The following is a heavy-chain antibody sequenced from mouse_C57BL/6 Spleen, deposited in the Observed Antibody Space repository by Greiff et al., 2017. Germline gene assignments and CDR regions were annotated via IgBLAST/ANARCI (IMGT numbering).Heavy chain of an antibody. Sequence: QVQLQQPGAELVKPGASVKLSCKASGYTFTSYWMQWVKQRPGQGLEWIGEIDPSDSCTNYNQKFKGKATLTVDTSSSTAYMQLSSLTSEDSAVYYCARGYYSNSRFAYWGQGTLVTVSA. D-gene: IGHD2-5*01. CDR1: GYTFTSYW. CDR2: IDPSDSCT. CDR3: ARGYYSNSRFAY. J-gene: IGHJ3*01. V-gene: IGHV1-50*01.